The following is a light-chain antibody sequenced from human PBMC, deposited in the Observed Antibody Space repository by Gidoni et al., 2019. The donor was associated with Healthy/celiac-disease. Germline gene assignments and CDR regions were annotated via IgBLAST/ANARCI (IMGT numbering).Light chain of an antibody. CDR3: QLEHT. J-gene: IGKJ2*01. Sequence: EIVMTQSPATLSVSPGERATLSCRASQSVSSNLAWYQQKPGQAPRLLIYGASTRATGIPARFSGSGSGTEFTLTISSLQSEDFAVYYCQLEHTFXQXTKLEIK. CDR2: GAS. CDR1: QSVSSN. V-gene: IGKV3-15*01.